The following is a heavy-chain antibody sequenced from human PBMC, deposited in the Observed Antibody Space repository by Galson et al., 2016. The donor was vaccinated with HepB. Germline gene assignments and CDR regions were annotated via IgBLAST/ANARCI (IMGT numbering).Heavy chain of an antibody. Sequence: SVKVSCKASGYTFTTFGINWVRQAPGQGLEWLGWISAYSGKTNYGQKFQGRVTMTTDTSASTAYMELRSLRSDDTAVYYCAREGQLADYYYYCGMDVWGPGTTVTVSS. J-gene: IGHJ6*02. V-gene: IGHV1-18*01. CDR2: ISAYSGKT. D-gene: IGHD6-6*01. CDR3: AREGQLADYYYYCGMDV. CDR1: GYTFTTFG.